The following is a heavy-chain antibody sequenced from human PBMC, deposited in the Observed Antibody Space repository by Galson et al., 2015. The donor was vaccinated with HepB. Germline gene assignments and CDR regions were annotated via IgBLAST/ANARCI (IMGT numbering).Heavy chain of an antibody. CDR1: GYSFTSYW. CDR3: ARGIPYCSSTSCSFAFDY. Sequence: QSGAEVKKPGESLKISCKGSGYSFTSYWIGWVRQMPGKGLEWMGIIYPGDSDTRYSPSFQGQVTISADKSISTAYLQWSSLKASDTAMYYCARGIPYCSSTSCSFAFDYWGQGTLVTVSS. CDR2: IYPGDSDT. J-gene: IGHJ4*02. V-gene: IGHV5-51*01. D-gene: IGHD2-2*01.